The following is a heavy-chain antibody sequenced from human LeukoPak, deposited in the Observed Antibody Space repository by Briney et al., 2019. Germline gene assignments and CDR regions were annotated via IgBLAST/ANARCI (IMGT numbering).Heavy chain of an antibody. J-gene: IGHJ5*02. D-gene: IGHD2-2*01. CDR1: GYTFTGYY. CDR2: INPNSGGT. V-gene: IGHV1-2*02. Sequence: ASVKVSCKASGYTFTGYYMHWVRQDPGQGLEWMGWINPNSGGTNYAQKFQGRVTMTRDTSISTAYMELSRLRSDDTAVYYCARDIGDIVVVPAAFMGFDPWGQGTLVTVSS. CDR3: ARDIGDIVVVPAAFMGFDP.